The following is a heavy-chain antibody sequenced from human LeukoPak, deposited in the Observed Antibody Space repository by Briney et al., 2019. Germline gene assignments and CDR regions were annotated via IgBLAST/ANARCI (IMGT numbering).Heavy chain of an antibody. CDR2: IYRGGNT. CDR3: AKSYCSSTSCYGAFDI. CDR1: GFTVSGHP. J-gene: IGHJ3*02. Sequence: GGSLRLSCAASGFTVSGHPMSWVRQAPGKGLEWVSVIYRGGNTYYADSVKGRFTISTDNSKNTLYLQMNSLRAGDTAVYYCAKSYCSSTSCYGAFDIWGQGTMVTVSS. V-gene: IGHV3-53*01. D-gene: IGHD2-2*01.